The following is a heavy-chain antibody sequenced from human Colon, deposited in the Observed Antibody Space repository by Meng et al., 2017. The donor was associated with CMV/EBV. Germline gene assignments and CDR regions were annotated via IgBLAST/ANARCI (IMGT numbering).Heavy chain of an antibody. CDR1: PFNVVNTY. D-gene: IGHD3-3*01. V-gene: IGHV3-53*01. CDR2: IYSGGPM. CDR3: ARMSDFWSGVHYGMDV. J-gene: IGHJ6*02. Sequence: GGSLRLSCAGSPFNVVNTYMSWVRQAPGKGLEWVALIYSGGPMHYADSVKGRFTISRDNSKNILYLQMNSLRADDTAVYYCARMSDFWSGVHYGMDVWGQGTTVTVSS.